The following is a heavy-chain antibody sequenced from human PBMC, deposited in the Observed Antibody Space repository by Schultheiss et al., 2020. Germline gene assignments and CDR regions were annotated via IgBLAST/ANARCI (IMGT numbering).Heavy chain of an antibody. V-gene: IGHV3-15*05. CDR2: IKSKTDGGTT. J-gene: IGHJ4*02. D-gene: IGHD6-19*01. Sequence: GESLKISCAASGITFSNAWMSWVRQAPGKGLEWVGRIKSKTDGGTTDYAAPVKGRFTISRDESKNTLYLQMNSLKTEDTALYYCVTASTRIAVVGGFDYWGQGTLVTVSS. CDR3: VTASTRIAVVGGFDY. CDR1: GITFSNAW.